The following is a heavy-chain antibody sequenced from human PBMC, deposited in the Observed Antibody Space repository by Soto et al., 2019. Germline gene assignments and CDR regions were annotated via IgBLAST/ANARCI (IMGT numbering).Heavy chain of an antibody. D-gene: IGHD2-21*02. CDR3: AALTDCDSHY. CDR1: GFIFDTYG. J-gene: IGHJ4*02. V-gene: IGHV3-33*01. Sequence: QVQMVESGGGVVEPGRSLRLSCAASGFIFDTYGMHWVRQPPGKGLEWVAVIWFDGSKKYYADSVKGRFTISRDNSQNTLYLQMNNLTVEDTAVYYCAALTDCDSHYWGQGTLVTVSS. CDR2: IWFDGSKK.